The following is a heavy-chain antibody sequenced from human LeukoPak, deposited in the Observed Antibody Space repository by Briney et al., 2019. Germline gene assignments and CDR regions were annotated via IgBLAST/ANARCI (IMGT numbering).Heavy chain of an antibody. V-gene: IGHV1-46*01. CDR1: GYTFTSYY. CDR3: ARESDIAVAGTGFDY. J-gene: IGHJ4*02. CDR2: INLIGGST. D-gene: IGHD6-19*01. Sequence: ASVKVSCKASGYTFTSYYMHWVRQAPGQGLEWMGIINLIGGSTRYAQKFQGRVTMTRDTSTSTVYMELSSLRSEDTAVYYRARESDIAVAGTGFDYWGQGTLVTVSS.